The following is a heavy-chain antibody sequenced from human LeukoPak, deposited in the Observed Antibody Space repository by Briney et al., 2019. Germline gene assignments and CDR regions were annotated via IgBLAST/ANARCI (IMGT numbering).Heavy chain of an antibody. Sequence: PGGSLRLSCAASGFTFSSYAMSWVRQAPGKGLEWVSAISGSGGSTYYADSVKGRFTISRDNSKNTLYLQMNSLRAEDTAVYYCAKRYCSSTSCYYDYWGQGTPVTVSS. CDR3: AKRYCSSTSCYYDY. CDR1: GFTFSSYA. J-gene: IGHJ4*02. CDR2: ISGSGGST. V-gene: IGHV3-23*01. D-gene: IGHD2-2*01.